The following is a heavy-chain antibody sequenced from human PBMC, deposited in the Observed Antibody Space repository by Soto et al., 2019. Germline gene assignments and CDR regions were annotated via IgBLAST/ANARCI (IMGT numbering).Heavy chain of an antibody. CDR3: ARDRPGGSGWYNAFDI. J-gene: IGHJ3*02. CDR1: GFTFSSYS. D-gene: IGHD6-19*01. V-gene: IGHV3-48*01. Sequence: PGGSLRLSCAASGFTFSSYSMNWVRQAPGKGLEWVSYISSSSSTIYYADSVKGRFTISRDNAKNSLYLQMNSLRAEDTAVYYCARDRPGGSGWYNAFDIWGQGTMVTVSS. CDR2: ISSSSSTI.